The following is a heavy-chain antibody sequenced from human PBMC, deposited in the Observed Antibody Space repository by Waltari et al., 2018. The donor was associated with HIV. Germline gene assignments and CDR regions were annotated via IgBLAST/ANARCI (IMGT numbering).Heavy chain of an antibody. CDR2: IWYDGSNK. V-gene: IGHV3-33*01. Sequence: QVQLVESGGGVVQPGRSLRVSCAASGFPCSSYGMHGVRQAPGKGLEWVAVIWYDGSNKYDADSVKGRFTISRDNSKNTLYLQMNSLRAEDTAVYYCARDAVAGISQFDYWGQGTLVTVSS. CDR3: ARDAVAGISQFDY. J-gene: IGHJ4*02. CDR1: GFPCSSYG. D-gene: IGHD6-19*01.